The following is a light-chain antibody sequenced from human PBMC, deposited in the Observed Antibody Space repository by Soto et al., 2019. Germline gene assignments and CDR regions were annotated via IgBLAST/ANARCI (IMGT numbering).Light chain of an antibody. CDR3: QAWDSSTAHVV. CDR2: QDT. CDR1: RLGHKY. V-gene: IGLV3-1*01. Sequence: SYELTQPPSVSVSPGQTASFTCSGDRLGHKYASWYQQKPGQSPVLVIYQDTKRPSGIPERFSGSNSGNTATLTISGTQAMDEADYYCQAWDSSTAHVVFGGGTKLTVL. J-gene: IGLJ2*01.